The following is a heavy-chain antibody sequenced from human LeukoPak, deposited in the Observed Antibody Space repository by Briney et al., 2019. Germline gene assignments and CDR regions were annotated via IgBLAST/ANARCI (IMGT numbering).Heavy chain of an antibody. J-gene: IGHJ6*03. D-gene: IGHD5-18*01. CDR1: GYSISSGYY. V-gene: IGHV4-38-2*01. CDR2: IYHSGTT. Sequence: PSETLSLTCAVSGYSISSGYYWGWIRQPPGKGLQWIGGIYHSGTTYYNPSLKSRVTISVDTSKNQFSLKLSSVTAADTAVYYCARQMDTAMVTGHYYYYMDVWGKGTTVTVSS. CDR3: ARQMDTAMVTGHYYYYMDV.